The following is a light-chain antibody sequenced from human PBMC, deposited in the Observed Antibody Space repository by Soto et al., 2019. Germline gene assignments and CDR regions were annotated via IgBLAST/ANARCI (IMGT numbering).Light chain of an antibody. V-gene: IGLV2-8*01. CDR3: SSYAGSNNWV. CDR2: EVS. Sequence: QPVLTQPPSASGSPGQSVTISCTGTSSDVGAYKYVSWYQQHPGKAPKLMIYEVSKRPSGVPDRFSGSKSGNTASLTVSGLQAEDEADYYCSSYAGSNNWVFGGGTKVTVL. CDR1: SSDVGAYKY. J-gene: IGLJ3*02.